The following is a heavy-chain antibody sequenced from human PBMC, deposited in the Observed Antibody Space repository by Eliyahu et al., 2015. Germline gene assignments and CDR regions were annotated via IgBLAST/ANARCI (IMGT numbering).Heavy chain of an antibody. J-gene: IGHJ6*04. CDR2: IWSDGSKK. Sequence: QVQLVESGGGVVQSGRSLXXSCAASGFTFSNYGXXGVRQAPGKGLEWVAVIWSDGSKKYYADSVKGRWTISRDNSKNTVYLQMNSLRGEDTAVYYCARMDIVTVVAGIPGDYGMDVWGKGTTVTVSS. V-gene: IGHV3-33*01. D-gene: IGHD2-15*01. CDR3: ARMDIVTVVAGIPGDYGMDV. CDR1: GFTFSNYG.